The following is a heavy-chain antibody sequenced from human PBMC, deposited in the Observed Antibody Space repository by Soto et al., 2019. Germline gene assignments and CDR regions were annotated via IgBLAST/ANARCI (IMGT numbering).Heavy chain of an antibody. D-gene: IGHD6-13*01. V-gene: IGHV3-66*01. J-gene: IGHJ4*02. Sequence: EVQLVESGGGLVQPGGSLRLSCAASGFTVSSNSMSWVRQAPGKGLEWVSVIYSGGSTYYADSVKGRFTISRDNSKNTLYLQMNSLRAEDTAVYYCARDRQQLEEFDYWGQGTLVTVSS. CDR3: ARDRQQLEEFDY. CDR1: GFTVSSNS. CDR2: IYSGGST.